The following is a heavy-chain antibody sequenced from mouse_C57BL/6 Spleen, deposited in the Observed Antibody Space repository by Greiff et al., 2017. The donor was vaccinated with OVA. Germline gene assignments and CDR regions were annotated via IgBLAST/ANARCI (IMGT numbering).Heavy chain of an antibody. CDR2: ISSGSSTI. CDR3: ARDDYAPWWYFDV. Sequence: EVMLVESGGGLVKPGGSLTLSCAASGFTFSDYGMHWVRQAPEKGLEWVAYISSGSSTIYYADTVNGRFTISRDNAKNTLFLQKTSLMYEYKATYYCARDDYAPWWYFDVWGTGTTVTVSS. D-gene: IGHD2-4*01. CDR1: GFTFSDYG. J-gene: IGHJ1*03. V-gene: IGHV5-17*01.